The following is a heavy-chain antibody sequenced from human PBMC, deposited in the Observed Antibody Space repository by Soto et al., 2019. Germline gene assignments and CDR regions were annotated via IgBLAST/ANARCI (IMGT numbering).Heavy chain of an antibody. CDR3: ARSNNRIAAQDHYYYYYGMDV. J-gene: IGHJ6*02. D-gene: IGHD6-13*01. V-gene: IGHV4-30-2*01. Sequence: SETLSLTCAVSGGSISSGGYSWSWIRQPPGKGLEWIGYIYHSGSTYYNPSLKSRVTISVDRSKNQFSLKLSSVTAADTAVYYCARSNNRIAAQDHYYYYYGMDVWGQGTTVTVSS. CDR1: GGSISSGGYS. CDR2: IYHSGST.